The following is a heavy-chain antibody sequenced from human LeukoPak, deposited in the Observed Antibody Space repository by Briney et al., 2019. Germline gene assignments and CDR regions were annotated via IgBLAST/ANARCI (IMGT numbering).Heavy chain of an antibody. V-gene: IGHV3-23*01. D-gene: IGHD3-10*01. Sequence: GGSLRLSCAASGVTFSSYAMGWVRQAPGKGLEWVSAISGSGGSTYYADSVKGRFTISRDNSKNTLYLQMNSLRAEDTAVYYCAKGGRLLWIPFDPWGQGTLVTVSS. CDR1: GVTFSSYA. J-gene: IGHJ5*02. CDR3: AKGGRLLWIPFDP. CDR2: ISGSGGST.